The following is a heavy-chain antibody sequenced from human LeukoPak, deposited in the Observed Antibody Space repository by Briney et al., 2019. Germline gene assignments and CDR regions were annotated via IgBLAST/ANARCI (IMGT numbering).Heavy chain of an antibody. CDR2: ISAYNGNT. CDR1: GYTFTSYG. J-gene: IGHJ4*02. Sequence: ASVKVSCKASGYTFTSYGISWVRQAPGQGLEWMGWISAYNGNTHYAQKLQGRVTMTTDTSTSTVYMELRSLRSDDTAVYYCARTNVYYYASSDYYPYFDYWAQGTLVTVSS. D-gene: IGHD3-22*01. CDR3: ARTNVYYYASSDYYPYFDY. V-gene: IGHV1-18*01.